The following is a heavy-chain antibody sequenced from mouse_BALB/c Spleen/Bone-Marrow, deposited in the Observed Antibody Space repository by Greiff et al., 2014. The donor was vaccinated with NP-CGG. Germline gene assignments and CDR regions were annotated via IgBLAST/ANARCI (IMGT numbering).Heavy chain of an antibody. CDR2: IHPNSGNT. Sequence: VQLQQSGSVLVRPGASVKLSCKASGYTFTSSWMHWAKQRPGQGLEWIGEIHPNSGNTNYNEKFKGKATLTVDTSSSTAYVDLSSLTSEDSAVYYCAREKIYGNYLWYCDVWGAGTTVTVSS. J-gene: IGHJ1*01. V-gene: IGHV1S130*01. CDR3: AREKIYGNYLWYCDV. CDR1: GYTFTSSW. D-gene: IGHD2-1*01.